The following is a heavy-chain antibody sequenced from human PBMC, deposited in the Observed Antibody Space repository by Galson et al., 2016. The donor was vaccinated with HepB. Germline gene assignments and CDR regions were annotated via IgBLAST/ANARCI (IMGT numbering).Heavy chain of an antibody. CDR2: ISGSGIHT. Sequence: SLRLSCAASRFTFSTYVMNWVRQAPGKGLEWVSTISGSGIHTFYGDAVKGRFTISRDNSKNTLYLQMRTLRVEDTAVYYCAKGHTVPDYWGQGTLVTVSS. J-gene: IGHJ4*02. CDR1: RFTFSTYV. D-gene: IGHD4-11*01. CDR3: AKGHTVPDY. V-gene: IGHV3-23*01.